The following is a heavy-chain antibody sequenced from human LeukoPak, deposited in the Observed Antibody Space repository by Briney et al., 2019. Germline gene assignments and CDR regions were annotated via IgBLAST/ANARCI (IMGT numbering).Heavy chain of an antibody. V-gene: IGHV4-38-2*01. CDR2: IYHSGST. Sequence: SETLSLTCAVSDYSISSGYYWGWIRQPPGKGLEWIGSIYHSGSTYYNPSLKSRVTISVDTSQNQFSLKLSSVTAADTAVYYCARSKPLGYDFWGGGTLVTVSS. CDR3: ARSKPLGYDF. CDR1: DYSISSGYY. D-gene: IGHD5-18*01. J-gene: IGHJ4*02.